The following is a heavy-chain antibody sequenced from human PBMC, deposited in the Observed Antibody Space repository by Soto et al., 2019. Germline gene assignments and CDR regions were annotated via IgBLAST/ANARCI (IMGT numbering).Heavy chain of an antibody. CDR1: GFSLSPPGVG. Sequence: QITLKESGPTLVQPTQTLPLTCTLSGFSLSPPGVGVTWISPPPGKALEWLALICWVDDKRYSPSLSSRLTITKDTSKNQVVLTMTNMDPVDTATYYCAHSKTTVTAFDDWGQGTLVTVSS. CDR2: ICWVDDK. J-gene: IGHJ4*02. V-gene: IGHV2-5*02. CDR3: AHSKTTVTAFDD. D-gene: IGHD4-17*01.